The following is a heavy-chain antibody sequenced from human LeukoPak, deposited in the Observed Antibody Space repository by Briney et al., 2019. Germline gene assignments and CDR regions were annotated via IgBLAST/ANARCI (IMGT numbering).Heavy chain of an antibody. D-gene: IGHD6-13*01. CDR3: ARDPNSSSWSQGGWFDP. Sequence: PSETLSLTCTVSGGSISSGDYYWSWIRQPPGKGLEWIGYIYYSGSTYYNPSLKSRVTISVDTSKNQFSLKLSSVTAADTAVYYCARDPNSSSWSQGGWFDPWGQGTLVTVSS. J-gene: IGHJ5*02. CDR2: IYYSGST. CDR1: GGSISSGDYY. V-gene: IGHV4-30-4*01.